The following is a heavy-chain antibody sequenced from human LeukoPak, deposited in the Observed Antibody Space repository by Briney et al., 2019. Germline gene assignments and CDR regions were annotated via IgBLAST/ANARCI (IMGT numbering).Heavy chain of an antibody. J-gene: IGHJ4*02. V-gene: IGHV1-18*01. CDR2: ISAYNGNT. D-gene: IGHD2-2*01. CDR3: ARVGYCSSTSCTYFDY. CDR1: GYTFTSYG. Sequence: ASVKVSCKASGYTFTSYGISWVRQAPGQGLEWMGWISAYNGNTNYAQKLQGRVTMTTDTYTSTAYMELRSLRSDDTAVYYCARVGYCSSTSCTYFDYWGQGTLVTVSS.